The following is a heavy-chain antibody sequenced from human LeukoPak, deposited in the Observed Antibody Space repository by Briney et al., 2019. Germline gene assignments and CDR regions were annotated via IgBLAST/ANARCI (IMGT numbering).Heavy chain of an antibody. CDR3: ARAPKEQQLERRNYYYGMDV. V-gene: IGHV1-69*04. CDR2: IIPILGIA. D-gene: IGHD1-1*01. J-gene: IGHJ6*02. CDR1: GGTFSSSA. Sequence: GASVKVSCKASGGTFSSSAISWVRQAPGQGLEWMGRIIPILGIANYAQKIQGRVTITADKSTSTAYMELSSLRSEDTAVYYCARAPKEQQLERRNYYYGMDVWGQGTTVTVSS.